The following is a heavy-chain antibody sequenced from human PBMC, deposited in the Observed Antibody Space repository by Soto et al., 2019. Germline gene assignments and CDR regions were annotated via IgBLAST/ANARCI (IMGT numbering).Heavy chain of an antibody. CDR1: GYTFTSYY. D-gene: IGHD2-2*01. CDR3: ARPITPFIGYCSSTSCPLYYYGMDV. CDR2: INPSGGST. J-gene: IGHJ6*02. Sequence: GASVKVSCKASGYTFTSYYMHWVLQAPGEGLEWMGIINPSGGSTSYAQKFQGRVTMTRDTSTSTVYMELSSLRSEDTAVYYCARPITPFIGYCSSTSCPLYYYGMDVWGQGTTVTVSS. V-gene: IGHV1-46*03.